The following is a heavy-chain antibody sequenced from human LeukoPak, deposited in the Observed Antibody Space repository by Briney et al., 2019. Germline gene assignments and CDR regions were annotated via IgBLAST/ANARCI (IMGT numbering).Heavy chain of an antibody. CDR2: IYLGDSEN. CDR3: ARHVGVGGAFDI. CDR1: GYSFTSYW. D-gene: IGHD2-21*01. V-gene: IGHV5-51*01. J-gene: IGHJ3*02. Sequence: GEPLQFSCQGSGYSFTSYWIGGVRQLHGKGLGWMGIIYLGDSENRYHPSFEGEVTISADKSISTAYLQWSSLKASDTAMYYCARHVGVGGAFDIWGQGTMVTVSS.